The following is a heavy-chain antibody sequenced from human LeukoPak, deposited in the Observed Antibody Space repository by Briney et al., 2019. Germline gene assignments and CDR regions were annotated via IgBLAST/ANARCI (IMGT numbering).Heavy chain of an antibody. D-gene: IGHD2-8*01. CDR1: GFTFSSYS. J-gene: IGHJ4*02. CDR3: AKVPGYCTNGVC. V-gene: IGHV3-21*01. Sequence: GGSLRLSCAASGFTFSSYSMNWVRQAPGKGLEWVSSISSSSSYIYYADSVKGRFTISRDNAKNSLYLQMNSLRAEDTAVYYCAKVPGYCTNGVCWGQGTLVTVSS. CDR2: ISSSSSYI.